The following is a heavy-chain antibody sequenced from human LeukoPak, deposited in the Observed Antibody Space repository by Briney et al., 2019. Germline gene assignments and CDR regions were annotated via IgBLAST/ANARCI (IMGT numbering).Heavy chain of an antibody. CDR1: GFTFSSYW. Sequence: GGSLRLSCAASGFTFSSYWMHWVRQAPGKGLVWVSRINTDGSSTSYADSVKGRFTISRDNAKNTLYLQMNSPRAEDTAVYYCARDTYDISGYYYGPFDYWGQGTLVTVSS. V-gene: IGHV3-74*01. CDR3: ARDTYDISGYYYGPFDY. J-gene: IGHJ4*02. CDR2: INTDGSST. D-gene: IGHD3-22*01.